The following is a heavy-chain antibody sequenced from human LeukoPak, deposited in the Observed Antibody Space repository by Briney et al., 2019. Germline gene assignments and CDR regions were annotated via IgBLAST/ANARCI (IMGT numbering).Heavy chain of an antibody. CDR2: INPNSGGT. D-gene: IGHD3-22*01. CDR3: AKGMLDSSGPTFDY. V-gene: IGHV1-2*02. CDR1: GYTFTGYY. Sequence: ASVKVSCTASGYTFTGYYMHWVRQAPGQGLEWMGWINPNSGGTNYAQKFRGRVTMTRDTSISTAYMELSRLRSDDTAVYYCAKGMLDSSGPTFDYWGQGTLVTVSS. J-gene: IGHJ4*02.